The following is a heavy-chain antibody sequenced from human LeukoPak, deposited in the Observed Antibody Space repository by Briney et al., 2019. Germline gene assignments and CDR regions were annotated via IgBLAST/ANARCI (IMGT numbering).Heavy chain of an antibody. D-gene: IGHD6-13*01. CDR2: ISAYNGNT. CDR1: GYTFTSYG. J-gene: IGHJ4*02. CDR3: ARSPYSSSWYGYYFDY. Sequence: GASVKVSCKASGYTFTSYGISWVRQAPRQGLEWMGWISAYNGNTNYAQKLQGRVTMTTDTSTSTAYMELRSLRSDDTAVYYCARSPYSSSWYGYYFDYWGQGTLVTVSS. V-gene: IGHV1-18*01.